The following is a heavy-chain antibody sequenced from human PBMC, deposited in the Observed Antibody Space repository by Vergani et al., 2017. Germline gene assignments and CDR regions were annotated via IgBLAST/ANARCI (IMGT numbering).Heavy chain of an antibody. Sequence: QVQLVQSGAEVKKPGSSVKVSCKASGGTFSSYAISWVRQAPGQGLEWMERIIPIFGTANYAQKFQGRVTITADESTSTAYMELSSLRSEDTAVYYCASSAQLRYFDYPIDYWGQGTLVTVSS. D-gene: IGHD3-9*01. V-gene: IGHV1-69*13. CDR2: IIPIFGTA. CDR3: ASSAQLRYFDYPIDY. CDR1: GGTFSSYA. J-gene: IGHJ4*02.